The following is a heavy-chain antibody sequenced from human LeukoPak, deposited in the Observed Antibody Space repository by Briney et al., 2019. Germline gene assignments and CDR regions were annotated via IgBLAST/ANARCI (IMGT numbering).Heavy chain of an antibody. CDR1: GYSISSGYY. D-gene: IGHD7-27*01. V-gene: IGHV4-38-2*01. J-gene: IGHJ4*02. CDR3: ARLVTSTNSGNFDF. CDR2: VYHSGST. Sequence: SETLSLTCAVSGYSISSGYYWGWTRQPPGKGLEWIGRVYHSGSTYYNPSLRSRVTISVDAPKNQFSLKVSSVDAAETAVYYCARLVTSTNSGNFDFWGQGTLVTVSS.